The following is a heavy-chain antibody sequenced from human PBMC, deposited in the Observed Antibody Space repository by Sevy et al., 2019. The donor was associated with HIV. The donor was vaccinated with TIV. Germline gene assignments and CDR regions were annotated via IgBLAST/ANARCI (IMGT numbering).Heavy chain of an antibody. J-gene: IGHJ4*02. CDR1: GFMLSSYE. CDR3: ARDLPPSATTVAHFDY. Sequence: GGSLRLSCAASGFMLSSYEMNWVRQAPGKGLEWVLYISSSGSTIYYADSVRGRFTISRDNAKNSLYLQMNSLRADDTAVYYCARDLPPSATTVAHFDYWGQGTLVTVSS. D-gene: IGHD4-17*01. V-gene: IGHV3-48*03. CDR2: ISSSGSTI.